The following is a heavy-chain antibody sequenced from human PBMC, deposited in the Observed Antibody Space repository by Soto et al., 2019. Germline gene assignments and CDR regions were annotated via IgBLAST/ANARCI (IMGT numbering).Heavy chain of an antibody. CDR2: ISWDGNNK. Sequence: QVQVVESGGGVVQPGRSLRLSCAASGFTFSSYGMHWVRQAPGKGLEWVAIISWDGNNKYYADSVKGRFTISRDSSKNTLFLQMNSLRAEDPAVYYCSKGGSSSARYFDRWGQGTLVTVSS. V-gene: IGHV3-30*18. CDR1: GFTFSSYG. J-gene: IGHJ5*02. D-gene: IGHD6-6*01. CDR3: SKGGSSSARYFDR.